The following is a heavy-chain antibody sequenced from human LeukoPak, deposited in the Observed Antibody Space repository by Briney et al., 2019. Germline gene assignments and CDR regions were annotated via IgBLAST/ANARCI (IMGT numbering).Heavy chain of an antibody. Sequence: GGSLRLSCVASGFTFSSYWMHWVRKDPRKGLVWVSYISSSGSTIYYADSVKGRFTISRDNAKNSLYLQMNSLRAEDTAVYYCARVGGGGETWIQLWFLDYWGQGTLVTVSS. D-gene: IGHD5-18*01. CDR3: ARVGGGGETWIQLWFLDY. V-gene: IGHV3-48*04. J-gene: IGHJ4*02. CDR1: GFTFSSYW. CDR2: ISSSGSTI.